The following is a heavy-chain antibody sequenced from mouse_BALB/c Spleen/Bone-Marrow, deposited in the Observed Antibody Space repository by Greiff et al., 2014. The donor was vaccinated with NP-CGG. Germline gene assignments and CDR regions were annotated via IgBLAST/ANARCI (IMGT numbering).Heavy chain of an antibody. CDR1: AYSFTGYN. CDR2: IDPYSGGT. CDR3: ARSLLRRDALDY. Sequence: EVQLQQSGPELEKPGASVRISCKASAYSFTGYNINWVRQSNGKSLEWIGYIDPYSGGTSYYQRFKDRATLTVDKSSSTAYMQLKSLTSEDSAVYYCARSLLRRDALDYWGQGTSVTVSS. V-gene: IGHV1S135*01. D-gene: IGHD2-12*01. J-gene: IGHJ4*01.